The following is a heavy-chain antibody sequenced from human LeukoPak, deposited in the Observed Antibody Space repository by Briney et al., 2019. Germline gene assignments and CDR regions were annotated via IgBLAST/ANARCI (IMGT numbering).Heavy chain of an antibody. V-gene: IGHV3-23*01. Sequence: GGSLRLSCAASGFTFSSYAMSWVRQAPGKGLEWVSAISGSGGSTYYADSVKGRFTISRDNSKNTLYLQMNSLRAEDTAVYYCAKDRSRILLWFGELLYSWFDPWGQGTPVTVSS. CDR3: AKDRSRILLWFGELLYSWFDP. CDR1: GFTFSSYA. D-gene: IGHD3-10*01. CDR2: ISGSGGST. J-gene: IGHJ5*02.